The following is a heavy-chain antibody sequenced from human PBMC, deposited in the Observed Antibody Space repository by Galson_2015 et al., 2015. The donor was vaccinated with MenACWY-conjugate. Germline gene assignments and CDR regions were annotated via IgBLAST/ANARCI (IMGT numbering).Heavy chain of an antibody. CDR3: ARVLSSGWTRQFDY. D-gene: IGHD6-19*01. Sequence: SLRLSCAASGFTFSHYGMHWVRQAPGKGLEWVTAISYDGNNKYYADSVKGRFTISRDNSKNTVSLQMNGQTTEDTAVYFCARVLSSGWTRQFDYWGQGTLVAVSS. V-gene: IGHV3-30*03. CDR2: ISYDGNNK. J-gene: IGHJ4*02. CDR1: GFTFSHYG.